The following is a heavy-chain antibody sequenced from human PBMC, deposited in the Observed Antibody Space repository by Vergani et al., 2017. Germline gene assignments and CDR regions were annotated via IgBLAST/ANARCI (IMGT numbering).Heavy chain of an antibody. CDR1: GGSISSGDYY. V-gene: IGHV4-30-4*01. J-gene: IGHJ4*02. D-gene: IGHD3-3*01. CDR2: IYYSGST. Sequence: QVQLQESGPGLVKPSQTLSLTCTVSGGSISSGDYYWSWIRQPPGKGLEWIGYIYYSGSTYYNPSLKSRVTISVDTSKNQFSLKLSSVTAADTAVYYCARDLRYDFWSGYIDYWGQGTLVTVSS. CDR3: ARDLRYDFWSGYIDY.